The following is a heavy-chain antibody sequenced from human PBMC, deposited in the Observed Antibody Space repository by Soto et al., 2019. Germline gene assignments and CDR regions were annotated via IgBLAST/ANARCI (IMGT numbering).Heavy chain of an antibody. D-gene: IGHD2-8*01. Sequence: EVQLVESGGGLVQPGGSLIVSCAGYGVNFGVSAIHWVRQASGKGLEWVGRIRSKPHNYAAAYAASVEGRFTISRDDSKNTSYLQMNNVKPDDAAVYFCTVVGYSTDGFHYWGQGTLVTVSS. CDR2: IRSKPHNYAA. J-gene: IGHJ4*02. CDR3: TVVGYSTDGFHY. CDR1: GVNFGVSA. V-gene: IGHV3-73*02.